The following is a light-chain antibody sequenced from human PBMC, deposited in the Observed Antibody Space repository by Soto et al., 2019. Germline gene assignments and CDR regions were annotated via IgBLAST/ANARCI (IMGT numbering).Light chain of an antibody. V-gene: IGLV1-44*01. Sequence: QSVLTQPPSASGTPGRRVTISCSGSSSNIGRNTVNWYQHLPGTAPKLLIYSNNQRPSGVPDRFSGSKSVTSASLAISGLQSEDEADYYCGAWDDSLSADVFGTGTKLTVL. J-gene: IGLJ1*01. CDR2: SNN. CDR3: GAWDDSLSADV. CDR1: SSNIGRNT.